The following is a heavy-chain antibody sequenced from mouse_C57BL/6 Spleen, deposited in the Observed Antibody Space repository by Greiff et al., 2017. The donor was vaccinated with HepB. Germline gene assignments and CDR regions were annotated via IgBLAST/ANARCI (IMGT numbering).Heavy chain of an antibody. J-gene: IGHJ3*01. Sequence: EVKVVESGGGLVKPGGSLKLSCAASGFTFSSYAMSWVRQTPEKRLEWVATISDGGSYTYYPDNVKGRFTISRDNAKNNLYLQMSHLKSEDTAMYYCARGRGWEGGFAYWGQGTLVTVSA. CDR2: ISDGGSYT. D-gene: IGHD4-1*01. CDR1: GFTFSSYA. V-gene: IGHV5-4*03. CDR3: ARGRGWEGGFAY.